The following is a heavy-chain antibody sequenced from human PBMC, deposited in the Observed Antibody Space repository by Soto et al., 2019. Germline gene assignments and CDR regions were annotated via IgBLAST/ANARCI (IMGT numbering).Heavy chain of an antibody. CDR2: INHSGST. J-gene: IGHJ4*02. CDR1: GGSFSGYY. Sequence: SETLSLTCAVYGGSFSGYYWSWIRQPPGKGLEWIGEINHSGSTNYNPSLKSRVTISVDTSKNQFSLKLSSVTAADTAVYYCARTYYYDSSGSGRQGNFDYWGQGTLVTVSS. CDR3: ARTYYYDSSGSGRQGNFDY. D-gene: IGHD3-22*01. V-gene: IGHV4-34*01.